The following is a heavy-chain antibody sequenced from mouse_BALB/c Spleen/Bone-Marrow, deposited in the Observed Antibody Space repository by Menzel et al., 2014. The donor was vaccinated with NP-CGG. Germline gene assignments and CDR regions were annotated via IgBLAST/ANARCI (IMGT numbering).Heavy chain of an antibody. J-gene: IGHJ3*01. CDR2: ISSGASYT. CDR1: GFTFSSYA. Sequence: EVKLVESGGGLMKPGGSLKLSCAASGFTFSSYAMSWVRQTPEKRLEWVASISSGASYTYYLDSVKGRFTISRDNAKNTLFLQMSSPRSEDTAVYYCACLDGYFVPYWGQGTLVTVSA. CDR3: ACLDGYFVPY. D-gene: IGHD2-3*01. V-gene: IGHV5-9-3*01.